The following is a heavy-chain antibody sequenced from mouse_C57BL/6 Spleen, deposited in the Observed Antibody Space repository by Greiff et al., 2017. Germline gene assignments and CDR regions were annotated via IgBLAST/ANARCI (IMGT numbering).Heavy chain of an antibody. CDR1: GFSLTSYA. V-gene: IGHV2-9-1*01. CDR3: ARNWLRGDYAMDY. J-gene: IGHJ4*01. Sequence: VQLQQSGPGLVAPSQSLSITCTVSGFSLTSYAISWVRQPPGKGLEWLGVIWTGGGTNYNSALKSRLSISKDNSKSQVFLKMNSLQTDDTARYYCARNWLRGDYAMDYWGQGTSVTVSS. CDR2: IWTGGGT. D-gene: IGHD2-2*01.